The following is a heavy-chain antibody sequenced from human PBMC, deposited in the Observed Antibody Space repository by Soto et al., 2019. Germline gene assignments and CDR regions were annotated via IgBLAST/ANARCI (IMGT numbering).Heavy chain of an antibody. CDR1: GGTFNNYA. CDR3: TRCGIRYHSIGYYLGIDGMDV. D-gene: IGHD3-22*01. CDR2: TIPMFGTT. J-gene: IGHJ6*02. V-gene: IGHV1-69*12. Sequence: QVQLVQSGAEVKKHESSVRVSCKASGGTFNNYAITWVRQAPGQGLEWLGGTIPMFGTTNYAEKFQGRVTITADESTNTAYMELSSLRSEDTAIYYCTRCGIRYHSIGYYLGIDGMDVWGQGTTVIVSS.